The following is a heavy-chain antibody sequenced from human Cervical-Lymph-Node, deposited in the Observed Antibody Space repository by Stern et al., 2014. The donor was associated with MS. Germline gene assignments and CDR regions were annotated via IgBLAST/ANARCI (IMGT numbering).Heavy chain of an antibody. J-gene: IGHJ4*02. D-gene: IGHD5-18*01. CDR3: ASGPVDTAMNNFDY. CDR2: ISYDGSNK. Sequence: EQLVESGGGVVQPGRSLRLSCAASGFTFSSYGMHWVRQAPGKGLEWVAVISYDGSNKYYADSVKGRFTISRDNSKNTLYLQMNSLRAEDTAVYYCASGPVDTAMNNFDYWGQGTLVTVSS. V-gene: IGHV3-30*03. CDR1: GFTFSSYG.